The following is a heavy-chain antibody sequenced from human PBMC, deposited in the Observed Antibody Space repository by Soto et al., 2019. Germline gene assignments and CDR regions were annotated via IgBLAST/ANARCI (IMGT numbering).Heavy chain of an antibody. J-gene: IGHJ6*02. Sequence: SVKVSCKASGGTFSSYAISWVRQAPGQGLEWMGGIIPIFGTANYAQKFQGRVTITADESTSTAYMELSSLRSEDTAVYYCARVHLTMVRGVYDYYYYYGMDVWGQGTTVTVS. D-gene: IGHD3-10*01. CDR3: ARVHLTMVRGVYDYYYYYGMDV. CDR1: GGTFSSYA. V-gene: IGHV1-69*13. CDR2: IIPIFGTA.